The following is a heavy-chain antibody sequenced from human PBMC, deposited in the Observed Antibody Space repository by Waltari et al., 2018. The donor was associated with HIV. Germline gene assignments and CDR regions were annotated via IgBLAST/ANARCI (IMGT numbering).Heavy chain of an antibody. V-gene: IGHV3-66*01. CDR3: ARDRPGNSFDY. J-gene: IGHJ4*02. CDR2: IFSRGNT. CDR1: GFTVSDNY. D-gene: IGHD1-1*01. Sequence: EVQMMESGGGLVQPGGSLRLSCSVSGFTVSDNYVSWVRQAPGKGLEWVSVIFSRGNTYYADSVRGRFIISRDISKNTVDLQMDALRAEDTALYFCARDRPGNSFDYWGQGSLVTVSS.